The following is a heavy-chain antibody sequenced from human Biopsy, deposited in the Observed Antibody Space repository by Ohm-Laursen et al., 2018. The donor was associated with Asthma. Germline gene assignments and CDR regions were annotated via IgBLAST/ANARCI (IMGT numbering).Heavy chain of an antibody. CDR1: GFTVSRDH. CDR2: FYSGGTS. V-gene: IGHV3-53*01. D-gene: IGHD6-13*01. J-gene: IGHJ4*02. Sequence: SLRLSCSASGFTVSRDHMFWVRQAPGKGLEWVSVFYSGGTSDTADSVRGRFTISRDFYKNTLYLQMDSLRAEDTAVYYCARGDSSGWSHYYFDYWGQGTLVTVSS. CDR3: ARGDSSGWSHYYFDY.